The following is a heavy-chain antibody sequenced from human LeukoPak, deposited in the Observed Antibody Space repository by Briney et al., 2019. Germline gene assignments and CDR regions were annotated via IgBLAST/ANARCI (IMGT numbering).Heavy chain of an antibody. D-gene: IGHD1-26*01. CDR1: GFTFSNYG. CDR3: ARRKVGGTGDC. V-gene: IGHV3-23*01. Sequence: GGSLRLSCAASGFTFSNYGMSWVRQAPGKGLEWVSAVSGNGGSSFYADSVKGRFTISRDNSKNTLFLQVDSLRAEDSAIYYCARRKVGGTGDCWGQGTQVTASS. J-gene: IGHJ4*02. CDR2: VSGNGGSS.